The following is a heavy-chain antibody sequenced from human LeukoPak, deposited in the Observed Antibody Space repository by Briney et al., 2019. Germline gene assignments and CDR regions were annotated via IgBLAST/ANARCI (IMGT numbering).Heavy chain of an antibody. CDR1: GFIFRDYV. CDR3: AKDGRIFGVVGAFDI. D-gene: IGHD3-3*01. CDR2: IWRTGDWT. J-gene: IGHJ3*02. V-gene: IGHV3-23*01. Sequence: GGSLRLSCTASGFIFRDYVMSWVRQAPGKGPEWVAAIWRTGDWTHYVDSVKGRFTISRDNSKNTLYLQMNSLRAEDTAVYYCAKDGRIFGVVGAFDIWGQGTMVTVSS.